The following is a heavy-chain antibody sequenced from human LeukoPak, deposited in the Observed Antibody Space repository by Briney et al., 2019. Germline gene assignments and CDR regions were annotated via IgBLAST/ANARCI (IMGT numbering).Heavy chain of an antibody. J-gene: IGHJ4*02. D-gene: IGHD3-16*01. CDR3: ARGVMITFGGVTDDY. Sequence: ASVKVSCKASGYTFTSYDINWVRQATGQGLEWMGWMNPNSGNTGYAQKFQSRVTMTRNTSISTAYMELSSLRSEDTAVYYCARGVMITFGGVTDDYWGQGTLVTVSS. CDR2: MNPNSGNT. CDR1: GYTFTSYD. V-gene: IGHV1-8*01.